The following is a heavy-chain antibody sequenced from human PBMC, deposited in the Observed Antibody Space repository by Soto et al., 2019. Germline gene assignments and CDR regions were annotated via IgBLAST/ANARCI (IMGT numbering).Heavy chain of an antibody. V-gene: IGHV3-48*02. J-gene: IGHJ4*02. D-gene: IGHD3-22*01. Sequence: PGGSLRLSCAASGFTFSSYSMNWVRQAPGKGLEWVSYISSSSSTIYYADSVKGRFTISRDNAKNSLYLQMNSLRDEDTAVYYCARDSPNYYDSSGSYPPLDCWGQGTLVTVSS. CDR1: GFTFSSYS. CDR2: ISSSSSTI. CDR3: ARDSPNYYDSSGSYPPLDC.